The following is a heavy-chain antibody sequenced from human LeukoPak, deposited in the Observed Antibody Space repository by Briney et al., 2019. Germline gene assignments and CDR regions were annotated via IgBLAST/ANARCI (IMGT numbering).Heavy chain of an antibody. CDR3: ARDYPSGRGWFDP. Sequence: PSETLSLTCTVSGGSISSYYWSWIRQPPGKGLEWIGYIYYSGSTNYNPSLKSRVTISVDTSKNQFSLKLSSMTAADTAVYYCARDYPSGRGWFDPWGQGTLVTVSS. CDR1: GGSISSYY. J-gene: IGHJ5*02. V-gene: IGHV4-59*01. CDR2: IYYSGST. D-gene: IGHD1-14*01.